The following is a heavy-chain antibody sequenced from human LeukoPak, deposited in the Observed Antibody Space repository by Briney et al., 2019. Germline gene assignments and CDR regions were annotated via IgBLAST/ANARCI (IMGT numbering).Heavy chain of an antibody. CDR2: GGSGGST. J-gene: IGHJ4*02. Sequence: GGSLRLSCAASGFPFSTYAMSWVRQAPGKGLEWVSTGGSGGSTYYGDSVKGRFTISRDNSKNTLYLQMNSLRAEDTAVYFCANRVVPADTTGGYWGQGTLVTVSS. CDR3: ANRVVPADTTGGY. D-gene: IGHD2-2*01. CDR1: GFPFSTYA. V-gene: IGHV3-23*01.